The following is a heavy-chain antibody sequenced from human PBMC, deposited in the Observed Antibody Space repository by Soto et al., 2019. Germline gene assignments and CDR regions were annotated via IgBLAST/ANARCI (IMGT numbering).Heavy chain of an antibody. CDR3: ARGDTDMRSLTNWFDP. Sequence: QVQLQESGPGLVKPSQTLSLTCTVSGGSISRGGYYWSWIRQHPGKGLEWIGYIYYSGSTYYNPSLKSRVTISVDTSKNQFSLQLSSVTAADTSVYYCARGDTDMRSLTNWFDPWGQGTLVTVSS. V-gene: IGHV4-31*03. D-gene: IGHD5-18*01. CDR1: GGSISRGGYY. J-gene: IGHJ5*02. CDR2: IYYSGST.